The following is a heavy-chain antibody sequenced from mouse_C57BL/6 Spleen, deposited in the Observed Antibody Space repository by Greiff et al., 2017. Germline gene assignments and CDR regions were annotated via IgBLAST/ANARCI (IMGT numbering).Heavy chain of an antibody. CDR2: INPNNGGT. CDR1: GYTFTDYN. J-gene: IGHJ2*01. V-gene: IGHV1-18*01. D-gene: IGHD1-1*01. Sequence: EVQLQQSGPELVKPGASVKIPCKASGYTFTDYNMDWVKQSHGKSLEWIGDINPNNGGTIYNQKFKGKATLTVDKSSSTAYMELRSLTSEDTAVYYCARRTYYDSSSYVDFDYWGQGTTLTVSS. CDR3: ARRTYYDSSSYVDFDY.